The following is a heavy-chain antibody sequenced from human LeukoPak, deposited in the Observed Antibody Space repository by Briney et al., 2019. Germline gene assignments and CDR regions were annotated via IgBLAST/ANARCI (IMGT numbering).Heavy chain of an antibody. CDR1: GFTFSSYA. J-gene: IGHJ4*02. D-gene: IGHD3-3*01. CDR2: ISGSGGST. Sequence: QPGGSLRLSCAASGFTFSSYAMSWVRQAPGKGLEWVSAISGSGGSTYYADSVKGRFTISRDNSKNTLYLQMNSLRAEDTAVYYCAKDGVLRFLEWLPDPMGPFDYWGQGTLVTVSS. CDR3: AKDGVLRFLEWLPDPMGPFDY. V-gene: IGHV3-23*01.